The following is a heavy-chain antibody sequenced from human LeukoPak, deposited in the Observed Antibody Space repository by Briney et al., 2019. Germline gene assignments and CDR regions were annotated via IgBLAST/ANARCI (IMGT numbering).Heavy chain of an antibody. D-gene: IGHD6-13*01. V-gene: IGHV3-21*01. J-gene: IGHJ3*02. Sequence: PGGSLRLSCAASGFTFSLYNMNWVRQAPGKGPEWVSAITTSSVYTYYAESVKGRFTVSRDNGKNSLYLQMNSLRTEDTAVYYCARSSLASDAFDIWGQGIMVTVSS. CDR1: GFTFSLYN. CDR2: ITTSSVYT. CDR3: ARSSLASDAFDI.